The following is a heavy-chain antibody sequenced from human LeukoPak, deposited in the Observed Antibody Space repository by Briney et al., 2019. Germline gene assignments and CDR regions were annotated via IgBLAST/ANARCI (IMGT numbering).Heavy chain of an antibody. CDR3: ARSVGYSYGYGWFDP. CDR2: IHNSGST. CDR1: GGSISSYY. D-gene: IGHD5-18*01. V-gene: IGHV4-59*12. J-gene: IGHJ5*02. Sequence: SETLSLTCTVSGGSISSYYWSWIRQPPGKGLEWIGYIHNSGSTNYNPSPKSRVTISVDTSKNQFSLKLSSVTAADTAVYYCARSVGYSYGYGWFDPWGQGTLVTVSS.